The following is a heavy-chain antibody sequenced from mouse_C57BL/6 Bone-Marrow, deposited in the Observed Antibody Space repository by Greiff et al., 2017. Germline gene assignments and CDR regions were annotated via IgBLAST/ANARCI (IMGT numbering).Heavy chain of an antibody. CDR3: ARNCPYYYGSSLYYVDY. Sequence: VQLQQSGPGLVQPSQSLSITCTVSGFSLTSYGVHWVRQSPGTGLEWLGVIWSGGSTDYNAAFISRLSLSKDNSKSQVFFKMNSLQADDTAIYYCARNCPYYYGSSLYYVDYWGQGTTLTVSS. V-gene: IGHV2-2*01. J-gene: IGHJ2*01. D-gene: IGHD1-1*01. CDR2: IWSGGST. CDR1: GFSLTSYG.